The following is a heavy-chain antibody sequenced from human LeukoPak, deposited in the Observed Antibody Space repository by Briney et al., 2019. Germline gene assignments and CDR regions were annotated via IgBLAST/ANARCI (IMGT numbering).Heavy chain of an antibody. CDR3: AREQIASLPTYRYFDL. CDR1: GGSISSYY. D-gene: IGHD3-22*01. Sequence: SETLSLTCTVSGGSISSYYWSWIRQPPGKGLEWMGYIYYSGSTNYNPSLKSRVTISVDTSKNQFSLKLSSVTAADTAVYYCAREQIASLPTYRYFDLWGRGTLVTVSS. J-gene: IGHJ2*01. CDR2: IYYSGST. V-gene: IGHV4-59*01.